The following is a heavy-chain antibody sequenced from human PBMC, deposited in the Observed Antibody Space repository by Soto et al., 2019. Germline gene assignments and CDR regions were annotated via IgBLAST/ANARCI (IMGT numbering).Heavy chain of an antibody. Sequence: EVQLLESGGGLVQPGGSLRLSCAASGFTFSSYAMSWVRQAPGKGLEWVSAISGSGGSTYYADSVKGRFTISRDNSKTTLYLQMNILRGEDTAVYYCAKDSLAAGYFQHWGQGTLVTVSS. CDR2: ISGSGGST. V-gene: IGHV3-23*01. J-gene: IGHJ1*01. D-gene: IGHD6-13*01. CDR3: AKDSLAAGYFQH. CDR1: GFTFSSYA.